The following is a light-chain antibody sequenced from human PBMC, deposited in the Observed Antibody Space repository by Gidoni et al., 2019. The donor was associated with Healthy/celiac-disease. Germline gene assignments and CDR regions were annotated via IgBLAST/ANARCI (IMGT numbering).Light chain of an antibody. Sequence: EVVISPSPATLSVSPWARATLSSRASQSVSSNLAWYQQKPGQAPRLLLYGASTRATVIPARFSGSVSWTEFTLTISSLQSEDFAVYYCQQYNNWPETFGQGTKVEIK. CDR2: GAS. CDR1: QSVSSN. V-gene: IGKV3D-15*01. CDR3: QQYNNWPET. J-gene: IGKJ1*01.